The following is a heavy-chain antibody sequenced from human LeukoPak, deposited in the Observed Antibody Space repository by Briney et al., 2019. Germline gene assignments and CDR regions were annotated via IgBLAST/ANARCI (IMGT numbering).Heavy chain of an antibody. V-gene: IGHV1-8*01. CDR3: ARGSGLLWFGELGYYFDY. CDR1: GYTFTRYD. D-gene: IGHD3-10*01. CDR2: MNRNSGNT. J-gene: IGHJ4*02. Sequence: ASVKVSCKASGYTFTRYDINWVRQATGQGLEWMGWMNRNSGNTGYAQKFQGRVTMTRNTSISTAYMELSSLRSEDTAVYYCARGSGLLWFGELGYYFDYWGQGTLVTVSS.